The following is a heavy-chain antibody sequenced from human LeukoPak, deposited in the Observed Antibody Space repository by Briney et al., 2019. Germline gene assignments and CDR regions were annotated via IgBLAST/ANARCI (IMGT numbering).Heavy chain of an antibody. CDR3: ARGAGSAGPGVGYYYGMDV. J-gene: IGHJ6*02. CDR2: ISYDGSNK. V-gene: IGHV3-30*07. D-gene: IGHD6-13*01. CDR1: GFTFSSYA. Sequence: PGGSLRLSCAASGFTFSSYAMHWVRQAPGKGLEWVAVISYDGSNKYYADSVKGRFTISRDNSKNTLYLQMNSLRAEDTAVYYCARGAGSAGPGVGYYYGMDVWGQGTTVTVSS.